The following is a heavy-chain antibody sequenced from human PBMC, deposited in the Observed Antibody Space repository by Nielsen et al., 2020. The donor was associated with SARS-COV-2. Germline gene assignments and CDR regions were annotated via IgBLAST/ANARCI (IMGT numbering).Heavy chain of an antibody. Sequence: GESLKISCAASGFTFSDYYMSWIRQAPGKGLEWVSYISSSGSTIYYADSVKGRFTISRDNAKNSLYLQMNSLRAEDTAVYYCARGQLWLGYYYYGMDVWGQGTTVTVSS. V-gene: IGHV3-11*01. J-gene: IGHJ6*02. CDR1: GFTFSDYY. CDR2: ISSSGSTI. CDR3: ARGQLWLGYYYYGMDV. D-gene: IGHD5-18*01.